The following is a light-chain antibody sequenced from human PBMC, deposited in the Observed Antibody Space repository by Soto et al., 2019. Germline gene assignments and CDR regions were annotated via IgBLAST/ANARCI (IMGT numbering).Light chain of an antibody. CDR3: CSYAGSNTFV. J-gene: IGLJ3*02. Sequence: QSALTQPASVSGSPGQSIAISCTGTSSDVGNYNLVSWYQQHPDKAPKLMIYEGSKRPSGVSNRFSGSKSDNTASLTISGLQAEDEADYYCCSYAGSNTFVFGGGTKVTVL. CDR2: EGS. V-gene: IGLV2-23*01. CDR1: SSDVGNYNL.